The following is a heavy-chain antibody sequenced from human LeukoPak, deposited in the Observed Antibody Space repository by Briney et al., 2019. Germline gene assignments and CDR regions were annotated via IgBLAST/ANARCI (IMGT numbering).Heavy chain of an antibody. D-gene: IGHD2-2*01. CDR1: GGSISSSSYY. Sequence: SETLSLTCTVSGGSISSSSYYWGWIRQPPGKGLEWIGSIYYSGSTYYNPSLKSRVTISVDTSKNQFSLKLSSVTAAVTAVYYCATGWGHHIVVVPAATPFDYWGQGTLVTVSS. J-gene: IGHJ4*02. CDR2: IYYSGST. CDR3: ATGWGHHIVVVPAATPFDY. V-gene: IGHV4-39*01.